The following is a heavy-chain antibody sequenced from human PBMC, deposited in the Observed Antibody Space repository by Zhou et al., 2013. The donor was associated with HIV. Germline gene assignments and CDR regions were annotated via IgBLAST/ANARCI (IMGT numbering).Heavy chain of an antibody. J-gene: IGHJ4*02. CDR1: GGTFSSYA. V-gene: IGHV1-69*04. CDR2: IIPILGIA. D-gene: IGHD3-22*01. CDR3: ARDPPYDSSGYYHPDY. Sequence: QVQLVQSGAEVKKPGSSVKVSCKASGGTFSSYAISWVRQAPGQGLEWMGRIIPILGIANYAQKFQGRVTITADKSTSTAYMELSSLRSEDTAVYYCARDPPYDSSGYYHPDYWGQGTLVTVSS.